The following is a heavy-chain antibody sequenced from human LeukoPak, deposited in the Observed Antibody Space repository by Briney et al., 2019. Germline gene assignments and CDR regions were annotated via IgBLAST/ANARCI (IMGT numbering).Heavy chain of an antibody. J-gene: IGHJ1*01. CDR1: GGTFSSYA. V-gene: IGHV1-69*13. CDR3: AREGGSIQYYYDSSGYEYFQH. Sequence: SVKVSCKASGGTFSSYAISWVRQAPGQGLEWMGGIIPIFGTANYAQKFQGRVTITADESTSTAYMELSSLRSEDTAVYYCAREGGSIQYYYDSSGYEYFQHWGQGTLVTVSS. CDR2: IIPIFGTA. D-gene: IGHD3-22*01.